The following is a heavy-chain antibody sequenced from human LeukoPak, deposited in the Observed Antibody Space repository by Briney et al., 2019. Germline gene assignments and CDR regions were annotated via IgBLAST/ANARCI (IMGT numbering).Heavy chain of an antibody. V-gene: IGHV3-30-3*01. CDR3: ARVEAVTKGFDY. CDR2: ISYDGSNK. J-gene: IGHJ4*02. D-gene: IGHD4-11*01. Sequence: PGGSLRLSCAASGFTFSSYAMHWVRQAPGKGLEWVAVISYDGSNKYYADSVKGRFTISRDNSKNTLYLQMNSLRAEDTAVYYCARVEAVTKGFDYWGQGTLVTVSS. CDR1: GFTFSSYA.